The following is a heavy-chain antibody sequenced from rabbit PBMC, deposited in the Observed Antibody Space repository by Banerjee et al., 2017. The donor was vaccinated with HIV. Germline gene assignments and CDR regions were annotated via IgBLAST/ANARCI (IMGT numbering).Heavy chain of an antibody. Sequence: QEQLVESGGGLVQPEGSLTLTCTASGFTISSRYYMCWVRQAPGKGLEWIACIYGGSSGSTYYASWAKGRFTISKTSSTTVTLQMTSLTAADTATYFCARDLAGVIGWNFNLWGPGTLVTVS. CDR3: ARDLAGVIGWNFNL. V-gene: IGHV1S45*01. CDR1: GFTISSRYY. D-gene: IGHD4-1*01. J-gene: IGHJ4*01. CDR2: IYGGSSGST.